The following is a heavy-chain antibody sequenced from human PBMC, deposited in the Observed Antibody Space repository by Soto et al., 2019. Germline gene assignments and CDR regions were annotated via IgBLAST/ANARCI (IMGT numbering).Heavy chain of an antibody. CDR2: IYYSGST. CDR3: ARASPPYSSGYYLGYFDY. D-gene: IGHD3-22*01. J-gene: IGHJ4*02. CDR1: GGSISSGGYY. Sequence: TLSLTCTVSGGSISSGGYYWSWIRQHPGKGLEWIGYIYYSGSTYYNPSLKSRVTISVDTSKNQFSLKLSSVTAADTAVYYCARASPPYSSGYYLGYFDYWGQGTLVTVSS. V-gene: IGHV4-31*03.